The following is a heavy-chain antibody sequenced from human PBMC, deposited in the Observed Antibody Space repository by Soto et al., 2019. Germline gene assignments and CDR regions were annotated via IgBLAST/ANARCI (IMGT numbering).Heavy chain of an antibody. J-gene: IGHJ6*02. D-gene: IGHD6-13*01. CDR3: ARAHSSSWYVDYYYYYGMDV. V-gene: IGHV3-30-3*01. CDR1: GFTFSSYA. Sequence: QVQLVESGGGVVQPRRSLRRSCAASGFTFSSYAMHWVRQAPGKGLEWVAVISYDGSNKYYADSVKGRFTISRDNSKNTLYLQMNSLRAEDTAVYYCARAHSSSWYVDYYYYYGMDVWGQGTKVTVSS. CDR2: ISYDGSNK.